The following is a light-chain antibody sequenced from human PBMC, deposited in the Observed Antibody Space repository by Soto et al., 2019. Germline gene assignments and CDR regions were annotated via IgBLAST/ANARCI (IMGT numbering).Light chain of an antibody. CDR1: QSVSSY. CDR3: QHRSNWLA. V-gene: IGKV3-11*01. J-gene: IGKJ4*01. Sequence: EIVFTQSPGTLSLSPGERATLSRRASQSVSSYLAWYQQKTGQAPRRLIYDASNRATGIPARFSGSGSGTDFTLTITSLEPEDCAVDYCQHRSNWLAFGGGTKV. CDR2: DAS.